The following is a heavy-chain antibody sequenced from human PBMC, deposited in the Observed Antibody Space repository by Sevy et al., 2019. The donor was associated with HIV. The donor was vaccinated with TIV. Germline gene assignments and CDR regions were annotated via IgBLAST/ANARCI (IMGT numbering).Heavy chain of an antibody. CDR2: IRNKAKSYTT. CDR3: AAVAADKGYFNI. V-gene: IGHV3-72*01. Sequence: GRSLRLSCAASGFSLGDLYMDWVRQAPGKGLEWVGRIRNKAKSYTTEYAASVKGRFTISRDDSQNSLYLQMNSLKTADTALYYCAAVAADKGYFNIWGRGTLVTVSS. J-gene: IGHJ2*01. D-gene: IGHD6-19*01. CDR1: GFSLGDLY.